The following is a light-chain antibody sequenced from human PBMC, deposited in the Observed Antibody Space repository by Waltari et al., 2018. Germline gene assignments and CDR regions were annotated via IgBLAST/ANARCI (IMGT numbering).Light chain of an antibody. J-gene: IGLJ7*01. Sequence: QSVLTQPPSVSAAPGQRVTSPCSGGSSNIGTNYVSWYRQFPGTAPKLLIYEDSERPSGIPGRFSGSKSGTSATLDITGLQAGDEADYYCGTWDSSLSGAVFGGGTHLTVL. CDR3: GTWDSSLSGAV. CDR2: EDS. CDR1: SSNIGTNY. V-gene: IGLV1-51*02.